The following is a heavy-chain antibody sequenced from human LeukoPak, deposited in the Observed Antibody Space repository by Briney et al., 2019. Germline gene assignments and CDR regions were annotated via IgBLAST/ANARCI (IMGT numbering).Heavy chain of an antibody. V-gene: IGHV1-69*13. CDR3: AGFPSSDYYYDSSGYYPLDY. J-gene: IGHJ4*02. D-gene: IGHD3-22*01. Sequence: ASVKVSCKASGGTFSSYAISWVRQAPGQGLVWMGGIIPIFGTANYAQKFQGRVTITADESTSTAYMELSSLRSEDTAVYYCAGFPSSDYYYDSSGYYPLDYWGQGTLVTVSS. CDR2: IIPIFGTA. CDR1: GGTFSSYA.